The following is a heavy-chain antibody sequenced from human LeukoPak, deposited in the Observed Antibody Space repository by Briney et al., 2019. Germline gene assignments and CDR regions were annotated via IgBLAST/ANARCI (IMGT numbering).Heavy chain of an antibody. CDR1: GGTSTSYA. D-gene: IGHD2-2*01. Sequence: GASVKVSCKASGGTSTSYAISWVRQAPGQGLEWMGGIIPIFGTANYAQKFQGRVTITADESTSTAYMELSSLRSEDTAVYYCARDPDPVIVVVPAAAPSWGQGTLVTVSS. CDR3: ARDPDPVIVVVPAAAPS. J-gene: IGHJ5*02. CDR2: IIPIFGTA. V-gene: IGHV1-69*13.